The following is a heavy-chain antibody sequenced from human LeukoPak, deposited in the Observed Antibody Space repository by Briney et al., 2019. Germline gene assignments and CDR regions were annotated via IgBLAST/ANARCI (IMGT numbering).Heavy chain of an antibody. CDR3: ARSGTKTNGFDY. Sequence: SETLSLTCTVSGSSISTYYWSWIRQPPGKGLEWIGYIYYSGSTNYSPSLQSRVTMSVDTSKNQFSLRLNSVTAADTAVYYCARSGTKTNGFDYWGQGTLVTVSS. CDR1: GSSISTYY. J-gene: IGHJ4*02. D-gene: IGHD2-8*01. V-gene: IGHV4-59*01. CDR2: IYYSGST.